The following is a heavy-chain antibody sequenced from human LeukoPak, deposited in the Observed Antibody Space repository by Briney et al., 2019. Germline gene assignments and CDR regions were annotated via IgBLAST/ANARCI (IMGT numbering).Heavy chain of an antibody. J-gene: IGHJ4*02. CDR3: ASYGSGINPYYFDY. V-gene: IGHV1-2*06. CDR1: RYTFIGSY. CDR2: INPNSGGT. Sequence: GSLKVSGKASRYTFIGSYVHCVRQAPGQGLEWVGRINPNSGGTNYAQKFQGRGTMTRDTSISTAYMELSRLRSDDTAVYYCASYGSGINPYYFDYWGQVTLVTVSS. D-gene: IGHD3-10*01.